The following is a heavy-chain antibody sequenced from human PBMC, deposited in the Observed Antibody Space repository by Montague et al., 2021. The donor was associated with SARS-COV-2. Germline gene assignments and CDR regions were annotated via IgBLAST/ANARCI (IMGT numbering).Heavy chain of an antibody. J-gene: IGHJ6*02. D-gene: IGHD6-13*01. CDR3: ARATHDSSSWTYYYYYVMDV. V-gene: IGHV3-13*04. Sequence: SLRLSCAASGFTFSSYDMHWVRQATGKGLEWVSAIGTAGDTYYPGSVKGRFTISIENAKNSLYLQMNSLRAGDTAVYYCARATHDSSSWTYYYYYVMDVWGQGTTVTVSS. CDR2: IGTAGDT. CDR1: GFTFSSYD.